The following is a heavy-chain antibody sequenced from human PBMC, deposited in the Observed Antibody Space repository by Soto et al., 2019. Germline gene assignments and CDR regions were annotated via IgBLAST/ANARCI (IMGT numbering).Heavy chain of an antibody. CDR1: GFTFSSYA. J-gene: IGHJ5*02. CDR2: ISGSGGST. D-gene: IGHD3-22*01. CDR3: AKALSSGYTHNWFDP. V-gene: IGHV3-23*01. Sequence: EVQLLESGGGLVQPGGSLRLSCAASGFTFSSYAMSWVRQAPGKGLEWVSAISGSGGSTYYADSVKGRFTISRDNSKNTPCLQMNSLRAEDTAVYYCAKALSSGYTHNWFDPWGQGTLVTVSS.